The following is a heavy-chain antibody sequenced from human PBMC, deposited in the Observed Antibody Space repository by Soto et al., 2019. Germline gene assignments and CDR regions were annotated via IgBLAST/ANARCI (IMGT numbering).Heavy chain of an antibody. CDR2: VHFSGST. D-gene: IGHD2-21*01. J-gene: IGHJ4*01. CDR3: XXXXXAXAHDDN. CDR1: GVSISEXH. Sequence: QVRLQESGPGLVXXSQTXSLTCDVSGVSISEXHXSWIRQAPGKGLEWVGYVHFSGSTTYNPSLAPRLNISFDMSKSQVYLQLTSVTAADTAVXXCXXXXXAXAHDDNWGRGVLVTVSS. V-gene: IGHV4-59*01.